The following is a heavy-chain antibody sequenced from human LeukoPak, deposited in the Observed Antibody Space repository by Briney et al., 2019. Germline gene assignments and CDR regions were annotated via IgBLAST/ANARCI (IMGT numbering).Heavy chain of an antibody. J-gene: IGHJ4*02. D-gene: IGHD2-8*01. Sequence: ASVKVSCKASGYTFTSYGISWVRQAPGQGLEWMGWMNPNSGNTGYAQKFQGRVTITRNTSISTAYMELSSLRSEDTAVYYCAKTPLGYCTNGVCLFDYWGQGTLVTVSS. CDR3: AKTPLGYCTNGVCLFDY. V-gene: IGHV1-8*03. CDR2: MNPNSGNT. CDR1: GYTFTSYG.